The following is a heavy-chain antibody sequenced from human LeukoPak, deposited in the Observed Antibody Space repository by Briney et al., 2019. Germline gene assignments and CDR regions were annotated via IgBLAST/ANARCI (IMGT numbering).Heavy chain of an antibody. D-gene: IGHD7-27*01. CDR1: RFIFSNYW. CDR2: LKQDGSET. V-gene: IGHV3-7*01. CDR3: ARALGSGDFDY. Sequence: GGSLRLSCAPSRFIFSNYWMICVRHSPWKGLGWVANLKQDGSETYYVDSVKGRFTISRDNAKNSLYLQMNSLRAEDTAVYYCARALGSGDFDYWGQGTLVTVSS. J-gene: IGHJ4*02.